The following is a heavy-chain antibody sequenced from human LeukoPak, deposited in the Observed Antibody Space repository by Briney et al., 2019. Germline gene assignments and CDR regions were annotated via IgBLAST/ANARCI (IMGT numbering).Heavy chain of an antibody. J-gene: IGHJ3*02. D-gene: IGHD6-13*01. CDR3: ASRSQADEQQLVDAFDI. CDR2: INHSGST. V-gene: IGHV4-34*01. CDR1: GGSFSGYY. Sequence: PSETLSLTCAVYGGSFSGYYWSWIRQPPGKGLEWIGEINHSGSTNYNPSLKSRVTISVDTSKNQFSLKLSSVTAADTAVYYCASRSQADEQQLVDAFDIWGQGTMVTVSS.